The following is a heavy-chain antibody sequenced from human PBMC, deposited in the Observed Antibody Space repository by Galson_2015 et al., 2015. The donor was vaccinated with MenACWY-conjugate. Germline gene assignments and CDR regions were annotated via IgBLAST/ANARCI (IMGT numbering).Heavy chain of an antibody. J-gene: IGHJ5*02. V-gene: IGHV4-59*08. Sequence: TLSLTCTVSGGSISSYYWSWIRQPPGKGLECIGYIYYSGSTNYNPSLKSRVTISVDTSKNQFSLKLSSVTAADTAVYYCARHPDYDFWSRTPSNWFDPWGQGTLVTVSS. CDR2: IYYSGST. D-gene: IGHD3-3*01. CDR1: GGSISSYY. CDR3: ARHPDYDFWSRTPSNWFDP.